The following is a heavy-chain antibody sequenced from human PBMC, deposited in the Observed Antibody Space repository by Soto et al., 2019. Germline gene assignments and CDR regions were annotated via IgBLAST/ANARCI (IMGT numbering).Heavy chain of an antibody. D-gene: IGHD2-15*01. CDR2: ISYDGSNK. Sequence: QVQLMESGGGVVQPGRSLRLSCAASGFTPSTYAMHWVRQAPGKGLEWVAVISYDGSNKNYAESVKGRFTISRDNSKNRLYLQMNSLRTEDTAVYFCAREKRALAAAPLDYWGQGTLVTVSS. CDR1: GFTPSTYA. CDR3: AREKRALAAAPLDY. J-gene: IGHJ4*02. V-gene: IGHV3-30-3*01.